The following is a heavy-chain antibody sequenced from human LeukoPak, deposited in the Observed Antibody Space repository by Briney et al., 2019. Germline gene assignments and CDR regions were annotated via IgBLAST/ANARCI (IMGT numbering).Heavy chain of an antibody. V-gene: IGHV4-31*03. CDR2: IYYSGRT. J-gene: IGHJ6*03. Sequence: SQTLSLTCTVPGGSISSGGYYWSWIRQHPRKGLGWIGYIYYSGRTYYNPSLKSRVTLSVDTSKNQFSLKLSSVTAADTAVYYCATSYCSSTSCSPYYYYYMDVWGKGTTVTVSS. CDR1: GGSISSGGYY. CDR3: ATSYCSSTSCSPYYYYYMDV. D-gene: IGHD2-2*01.